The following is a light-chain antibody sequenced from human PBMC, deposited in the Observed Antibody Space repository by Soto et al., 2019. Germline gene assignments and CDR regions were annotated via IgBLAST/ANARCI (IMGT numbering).Light chain of an antibody. CDR2: DAS. Sequence: IVLAQSPATLSLSPGERATLSWRASQSVGGYLDWYQQKPGQAPRLLIYDASNRASGIPARFSGSGSGTDFTLTISSLEPEDLAVYYCHQRSNWPPLTFGGGTKVEIK. V-gene: IGKV3-11*01. CDR3: HQRSNWPPLT. J-gene: IGKJ4*01. CDR1: QSVGGY.